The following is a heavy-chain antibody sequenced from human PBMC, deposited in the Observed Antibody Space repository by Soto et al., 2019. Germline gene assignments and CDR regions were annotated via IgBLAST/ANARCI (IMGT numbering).Heavy chain of an antibody. CDR2: MRPSGGSA. J-gene: IGHJ6*02. CDR3: ARGRGGSYGMDV. D-gene: IGHD1-26*01. Sequence: QVQVVQSGAEVKKPGASVKVSCKSSGYTLTSYFMHWVRQAPGQGLEWMGIMRPSGGSATYAQKFQGRVTMTRDTSTNTDYMDLSSLTSEDTAVYYCARGRGGSYGMDVWGQGTTVTVSS. CDR1: GYTLTSYF. V-gene: IGHV1-46*01.